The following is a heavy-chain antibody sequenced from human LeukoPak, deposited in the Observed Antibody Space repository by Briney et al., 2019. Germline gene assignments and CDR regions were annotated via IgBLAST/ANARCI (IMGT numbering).Heavy chain of an antibody. D-gene: IGHD6-19*01. J-gene: IGHJ5*01. V-gene: IGHV4-31*03. CDR3: ARGHNSGWYNWFDS. CDR2: IYYSGST. CDR1: GGSISSGGYY. Sequence: SQTLSLTCTVSGGSISSGGYYWSWIRQHPGKGLEWIGYIYYSGSTYYNPSLRSRVTISVDTSKNHFSLTVSSVTAADTAVYYCARGHNSGWYNWFDSWGQGTLVTVSS.